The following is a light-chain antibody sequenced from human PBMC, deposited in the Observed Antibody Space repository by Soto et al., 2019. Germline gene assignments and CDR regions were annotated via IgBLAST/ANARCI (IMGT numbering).Light chain of an antibody. CDR1: SSNIGNNY. V-gene: IGLV1-51*02. J-gene: IGLJ3*02. Sequence: QSVLTQPPSVSAAPGQKVTISCSGRSSNIGNNYVSWYQQLPGSAPKLLIYENSKRPSGIPDRFSGSKSGTSATLGITGLQTGDEADYYCGAWDSSLIAGVFGGGTKVTVL. CDR3: GAWDSSLIAGV. CDR2: ENS.